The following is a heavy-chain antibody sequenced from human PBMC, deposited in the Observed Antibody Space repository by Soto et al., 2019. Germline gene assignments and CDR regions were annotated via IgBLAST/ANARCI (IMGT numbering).Heavy chain of an antibody. CDR2: INHSGIT. J-gene: IGHJ6*02. V-gene: IGHV4-34*01. D-gene: IGHD2-21*02. CDR1: GGSFSGYY. CDR3: ARFYCGGDCYLPYYYYYGMDV. Sequence: SETLSLTCAVYGGSFSGYYCSWIRQPPGKGLEWIGEINHSGITNYNPSLKSRVTISVDTSKNQFSLKLSYVTAADTAVYYCARFYCGGDCYLPYYYYYGMDVWGQGTTVTVSS.